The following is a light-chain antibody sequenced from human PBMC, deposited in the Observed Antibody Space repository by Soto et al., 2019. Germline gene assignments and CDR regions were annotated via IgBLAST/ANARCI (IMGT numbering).Light chain of an antibody. V-gene: IGKV1-5*03. CDR1: QSISSW. CDR3: QQYNDNWT. J-gene: IGKJ1*01. CDR2: KAS. Sequence: DIQITQSPSTLSASVGDRVTITCRASQSISSWLAWYQQKPGTAPKLLIYKASTLQSGVPSRFSGSGSGTEFTLTISSLQPDDSATYYCQQYNDNWTFGQGTKVDIK.